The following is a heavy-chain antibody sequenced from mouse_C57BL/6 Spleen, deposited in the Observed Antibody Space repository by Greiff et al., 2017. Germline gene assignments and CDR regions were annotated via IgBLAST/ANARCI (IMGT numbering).Heavy chain of an antibody. Sequence: VKLVESGAELARPGASVKLSCKASGYTFTSYGISWVKQRTGQGLEWIGEIYPRSGNTYYNEKFKGKATLTADKSSSTAYMELRSLTSEDSAVYFCARPYDGFDYWGHGTTLTVSS. CDR2: IYPRSGNT. CDR1: GYTFTSYG. J-gene: IGHJ2*01. V-gene: IGHV1-81*01. CDR3: ARPYDGFDY. D-gene: IGHD2-3*01.